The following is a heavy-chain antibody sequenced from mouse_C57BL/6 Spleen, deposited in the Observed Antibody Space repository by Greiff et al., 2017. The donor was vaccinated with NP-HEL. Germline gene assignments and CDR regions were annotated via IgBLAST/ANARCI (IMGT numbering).Heavy chain of an antibody. CDR1: GYTFTSYW. CDR3: ARSDSSTGPWFAY. D-gene: IGHD4-1*02. CDR2: IDPSDSYT. J-gene: IGHJ3*01. Sequence: QVQLQQPGAELVRPGTSVKLSCKASGYTFTSYWMHWVKQRPGQGLEWIGVIDPSDSYTNYNQKFKGKATLTVDTSSSTAYMQLSSLTSEDSAVYYCARSDSSTGPWFAYWGQGTLVTVSA. V-gene: IGHV1-59*01.